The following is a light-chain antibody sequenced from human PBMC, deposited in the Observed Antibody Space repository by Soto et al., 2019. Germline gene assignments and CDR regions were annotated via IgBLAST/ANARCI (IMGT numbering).Light chain of an antibody. V-gene: IGKV3-11*01. Sequence: EIVLTQSPATLSLSPGERATLSCRASQSVSNYLAWYQQKPGQAPRLLIYDASNRATGIPARFSGSGSRTYFTLTISTLEPEDFAVYYCQQHINRLSFGGGTKVEIK. CDR1: QSVSNY. CDR3: QQHINRLS. CDR2: DAS. J-gene: IGKJ4*01.